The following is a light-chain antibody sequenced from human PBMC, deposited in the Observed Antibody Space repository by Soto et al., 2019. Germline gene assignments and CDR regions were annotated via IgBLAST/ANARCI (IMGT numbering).Light chain of an antibody. J-gene: IGKJ5*01. CDR2: GTS. CDR1: QSVSCTY. Sequence: EIVLRQSPGTMSLSPGEGATLPCRASQSVSCTYLAWYQQKPGHAPRLLIYGTSSRATGIPDRSSGSGSGTDFTLTISRLEPEDFAVYYCQQSDTFGQGTRLEI. V-gene: IGKV3-20*01. CDR3: QQSDT.